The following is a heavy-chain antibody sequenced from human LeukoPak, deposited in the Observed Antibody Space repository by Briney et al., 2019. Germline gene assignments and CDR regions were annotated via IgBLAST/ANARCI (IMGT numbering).Heavy chain of an antibody. V-gene: IGHV3-74*01. CDR1: EFTFSSYW. Sequence: HPGGSLRLXCAASEFTFSSYWMHWVRHAPGKGLVWVSRINSDGRTTIYADSVKGRFTISRDNTKNSLYLQINSLRAEDTAVYCCARDGTAAGLYFDLWGQGTLVTVSS. D-gene: IGHD6-13*01. J-gene: IGHJ4*01. CDR2: INSDGRTT. CDR3: ARDGTAAGLYFDL.